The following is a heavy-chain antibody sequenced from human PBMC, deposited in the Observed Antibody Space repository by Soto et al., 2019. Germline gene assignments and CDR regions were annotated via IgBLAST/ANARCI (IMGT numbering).Heavy chain of an antibody. V-gene: IGHV3-48*02. D-gene: IGHD3-22*01. CDR2: ISERSYTI. J-gene: IGHJ6*02. CDR3: ARASGYYDTSGYYGAFYYYGLDV. CDR1: GLTFNSYA. Sequence: PGWSMRLSCAASGLTFNSYAINWVRQAPGKGLEWVSYISERSYTIYYADSVKGRFTISRDNAKNSLYLQMDSLRDEDTAVYYCARASGYYDTSGYYGAFYYYGLDVWGQGTTVTVS.